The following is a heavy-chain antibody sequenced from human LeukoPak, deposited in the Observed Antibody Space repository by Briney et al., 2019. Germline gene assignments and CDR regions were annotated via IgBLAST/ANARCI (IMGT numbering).Heavy chain of an antibody. J-gene: IGHJ4*02. V-gene: IGHV1-69*02. CDR2: IIPILGIA. CDR1: GYTFTGYY. Sequence: GASVKVSCKASGYTFTGYYMHWLRQAPGQGLEWMGRIIPILGIANYAQKFQGRVTITADKSTSTAYMELSSLRSEDTAVYYCAVDRSWGQGTLVTVSS. CDR3: AVDRS.